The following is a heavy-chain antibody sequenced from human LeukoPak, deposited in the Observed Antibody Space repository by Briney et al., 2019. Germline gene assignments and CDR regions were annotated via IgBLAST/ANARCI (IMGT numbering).Heavy chain of an antibody. V-gene: IGHV3-30*03. CDR3: ARDYSSSFGY. J-gene: IGHJ4*02. Sequence: GGSLRLSCAASGFTFSTYGMHWVHQAPGKGPEWVAVISNDGSNKYHAESVKGRFTISRDNSKNTLYLQMNSLRAEDTAVYYCARDYSSSFGYWGQGTLVTVSS. CDR1: GFTFSTYG. CDR2: ISNDGSNK. D-gene: IGHD6-13*01.